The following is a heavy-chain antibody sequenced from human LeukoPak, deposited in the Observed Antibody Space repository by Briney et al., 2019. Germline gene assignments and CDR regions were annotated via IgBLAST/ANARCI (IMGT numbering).Heavy chain of an antibody. CDR3: AKNSTAGYCDY. CDR2: ISTYTGYS. CDR1: GYTFTSSG. Sequence: ASVKVSCKSSGYTFTSSGISLMRHAPGQGLEWMGWISTYTGYSKYAQNLQGRVTMTADTSTSTAYLELSSLRSDDTAMYYCAKNSTAGYCDYWGQGTLVTVSS. D-gene: IGHD2/OR15-2a*01. J-gene: IGHJ4*02. V-gene: IGHV1-18*01.